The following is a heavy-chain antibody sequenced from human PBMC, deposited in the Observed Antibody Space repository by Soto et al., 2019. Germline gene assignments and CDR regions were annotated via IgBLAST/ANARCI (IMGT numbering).Heavy chain of an antibody. CDR2: IRSDGTTI. CDR3: VRDHDFAFHT. V-gene: IGHV3-48*02. Sequence: EAHLVESGGGLVQPGGSLRLSCAASGFTFSDNPMNWVRLAPGKGLEWVSHIRSDGTTIYYADSVKGRFTISRDNAKNSLYLHMNSLRDEDTTIYYCVRDHDFAFHTWGQGTLVTVSS. CDR1: GFTFSDNP. D-gene: IGHD3-3*02. J-gene: IGHJ5*02.